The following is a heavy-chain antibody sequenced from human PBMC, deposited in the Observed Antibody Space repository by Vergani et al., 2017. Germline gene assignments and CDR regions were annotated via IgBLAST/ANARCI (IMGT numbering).Heavy chain of an antibody. CDR1: GFTFSSYS. Sequence: EVQLVESGGGLVKPGGSLRLSCAASGFTFSSYSMNWVRQAPGQGLEWVSSISSSSSYIYYADSVKGRFTISRDNSKNTLYLQMNSLRAEDTAVYYCARDYIGSSWYKNYYYYGMDVWGQGTTVTVSS. CDR2: ISSSSSYI. D-gene: IGHD6-13*01. J-gene: IGHJ6*02. CDR3: ARDYIGSSWYKNYYYYGMDV. V-gene: IGHV3-21*01.